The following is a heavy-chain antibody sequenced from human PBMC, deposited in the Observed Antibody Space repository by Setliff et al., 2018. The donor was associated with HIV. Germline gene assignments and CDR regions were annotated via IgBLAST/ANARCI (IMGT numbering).Heavy chain of an antibody. CDR2: INSDGSSI. V-gene: IGHV3-74*01. CDR3: LLPCTSGWHNWADP. Sequence: GGSLRLSCAASGFTFSNYWMHWVRQAPGKGLVWVSRINSDGSSIYYADSVKGRFTISRDNAKNSLYLQMSSLRAEDTAMYYCLLPCTSGWHNWADPWGQGTLVTVSS. J-gene: IGHJ5*02. D-gene: IGHD2-8*01. CDR1: GFTFSNYW.